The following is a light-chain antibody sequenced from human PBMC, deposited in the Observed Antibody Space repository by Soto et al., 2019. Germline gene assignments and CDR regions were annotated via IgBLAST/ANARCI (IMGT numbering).Light chain of an antibody. CDR1: QSISTY. J-gene: IGKJ1*01. V-gene: IGKV1-39*01. CDR3: QQGYSTPWT. CDR2: AAS. Sequence: DIQMTQSPSSLSASVGYRVITTCLASQSISTYLHWYQQKAGKAPKLLISAASNLQSGVPSRFSASGSGTDFTLTLNSLQPEDFATYYCQQGYSTPWTFGQGTKVDI.